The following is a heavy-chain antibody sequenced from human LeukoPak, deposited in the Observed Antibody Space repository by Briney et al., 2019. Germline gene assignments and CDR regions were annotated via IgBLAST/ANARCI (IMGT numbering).Heavy chain of an antibody. CDR2: INSDGSST. Sequence: PGGSLRLSCTASGLTFSSYWMHWVRQAPGKGLVWVSRINSDGSSTTYADSVKGRFTISRDDAKSTLHLQMNSLRAEDTAVYYCISSNPSFDYWAEGTGVTVSS. J-gene: IGHJ4*02. CDR1: GLTFSSYW. D-gene: IGHD1-14*01. V-gene: IGHV3-74*01. CDR3: ISSNPSFDY.